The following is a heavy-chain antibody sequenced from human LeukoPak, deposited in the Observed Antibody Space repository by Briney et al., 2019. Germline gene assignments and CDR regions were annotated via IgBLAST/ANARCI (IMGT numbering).Heavy chain of an antibody. CDR3: ARGSTVTTVDFDY. CDR2: IYYSGST. Sequence: PSETLSLTCTVSGGSVSSGSYYWSWIRQPPGKGPEWIGYIYYSGSTNYNPSLKSRVTISVDTSKNQFSLKLSSVTAADTAVYYCARGSTVTTVDFDYWGQGTLVTVSS. J-gene: IGHJ4*02. CDR1: GGSVSSGSYY. V-gene: IGHV4-61*01. D-gene: IGHD4-17*01.